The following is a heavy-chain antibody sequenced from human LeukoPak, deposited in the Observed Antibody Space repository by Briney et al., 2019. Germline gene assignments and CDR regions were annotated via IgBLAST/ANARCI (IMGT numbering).Heavy chain of an antibody. V-gene: IGHV4-39*07. Sequence: SETLSLTCTVSGGSISSSSYYWGWIRQPPGKGLEWIGSIYYSGSTYYNPSLKSRVTISVDTSKNQFSLKLSSVTAADTAVYYCARVMVPPLIGNFDYWGQGTLVTVSS. CDR1: GGSISSSSYY. CDR3: ARVMVPPLIGNFDY. D-gene: IGHD2-8*01. J-gene: IGHJ4*02. CDR2: IYYSGST.